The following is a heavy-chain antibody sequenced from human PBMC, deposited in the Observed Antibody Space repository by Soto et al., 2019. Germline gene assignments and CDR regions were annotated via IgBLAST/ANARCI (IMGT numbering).Heavy chain of an antibody. Sequence: EVQLLESGGTLVQPGGSLRLSCVASGFTFSTHTMNWVRQAPGKGLEWVSRLTADSDDTSYADSIKGRFTISRDNSKNTLYLQMNSQRAEDTAIYYCAKGLDRASLDFWGQGALVTVSS. J-gene: IGHJ4*02. CDR3: AKGLDRASLDF. CDR2: LTADSDDT. CDR1: GFTFSTHT. D-gene: IGHD1-1*01. V-gene: IGHV3-23*01.